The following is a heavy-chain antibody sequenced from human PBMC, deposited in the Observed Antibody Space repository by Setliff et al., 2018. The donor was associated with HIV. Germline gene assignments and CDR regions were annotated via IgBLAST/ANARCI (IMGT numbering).Heavy chain of an antibody. CDR3: ARHASTWYYDTSGPHFDY. CDR1: GYTFTSYD. J-gene: IGHJ4*02. CDR2: MNPNSGNT. D-gene: IGHD3-22*01. V-gene: IGHV1-8*03. Sequence: ASVKVSCKASGYTFTSYDINWVRQATGQGLEWMGWMNPNSGNTGYAQKFQGRVTITRNTFISTAYMELSSLRSEDMAVYYCARHASTWYYDTSGPHFDYWGQGPRSPSP.